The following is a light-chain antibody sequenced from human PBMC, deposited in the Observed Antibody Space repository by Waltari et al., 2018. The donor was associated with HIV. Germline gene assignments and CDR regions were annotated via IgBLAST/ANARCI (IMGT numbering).Light chain of an antibody. V-gene: IGLV7-46*01. CDR2: DTT. CDR1: TGDVTNGHY. CDR3: LLSYSGARV. J-gene: IGLJ3*02. Sequence: QAVVTPEPSLTVSPGGPVTLNCGSRTGDVTNGHYAYWFQQMPGQAPRTLIYDTTHKHSWTPARFSGSLPGGKAALTLSGAQPEDEAEYYCLLSYSGARVFGGGTKLTVL.